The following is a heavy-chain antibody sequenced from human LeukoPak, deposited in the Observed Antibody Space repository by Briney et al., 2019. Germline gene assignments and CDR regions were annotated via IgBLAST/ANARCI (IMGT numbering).Heavy chain of an antibody. CDR2: ITPIFDTA. D-gene: IGHD2-2*02. Sequence: PRASVKVSCKASGGIFSSYVISWVRQAPGQGLEWMGGITPIFDTANYAQKFHGRVTITADKSASTAYMDLSSLRSEDTAVYYCAIDQRYTSYTDAFDIWGQGTMVTVSS. CDR1: GGIFSSYV. V-gene: IGHV1-69*06. CDR3: AIDQRYTSYTDAFDI. J-gene: IGHJ3*02.